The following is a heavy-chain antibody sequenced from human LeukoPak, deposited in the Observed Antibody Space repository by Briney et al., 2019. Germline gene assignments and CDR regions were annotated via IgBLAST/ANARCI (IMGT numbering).Heavy chain of an antibody. V-gene: IGHV4-59*08. J-gene: IGHJ5*02. CDR1: GGSLSGFY. CDR2: VYYSGST. CDR3: ARHYGP. Sequence: SETLSLTCTVSGGSLSGFYWSWIRQPPGKGLEWIGYVYYSGSTTYNPSLKSRVTISVDTSKNQFSLKLNSVTAADTAVYYCARHYGPWGQGTLVTVSS. D-gene: IGHD3-10*01.